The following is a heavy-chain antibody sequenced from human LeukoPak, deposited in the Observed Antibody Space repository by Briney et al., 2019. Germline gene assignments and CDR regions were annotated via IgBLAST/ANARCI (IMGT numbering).Heavy chain of an antibody. CDR2: IYTSGST. CDR3: ARLRLWFDY. J-gene: IGHJ4*02. CDR1: GGSISSGSYY. V-gene: IGHV4-61*02. Sequence: SETLSLTCTVSGGSISSGSYYWSWIRQPAGKGLEWIGRIYTSGSTNYNPSLKSRVTISVDTSKNQFSLKLSSVTAADTAVYYCARLRLWFDYLGQGTLVTVSS. D-gene: IGHD5-18*01.